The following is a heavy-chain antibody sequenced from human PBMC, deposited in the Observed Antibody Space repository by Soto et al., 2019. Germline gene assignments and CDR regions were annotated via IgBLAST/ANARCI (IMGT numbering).Heavy chain of an antibody. Sequence: SETLSLTCTVSGGSIRSYYWSWIRQPPGKGLEWIGYIYYSGSTNYSPSLKSRVTMSLDTSKNQFSLKLDSVTAADTAVYYCARANRGPSPLAGYYYYGVDVWGQGTTVTVSS. V-gene: IGHV4-59*01. D-gene: IGHD3-10*01. CDR2: IYYSGST. CDR1: GGSIRSYY. CDR3: ARANRGPSPLAGYYYYGVDV. J-gene: IGHJ6*02.